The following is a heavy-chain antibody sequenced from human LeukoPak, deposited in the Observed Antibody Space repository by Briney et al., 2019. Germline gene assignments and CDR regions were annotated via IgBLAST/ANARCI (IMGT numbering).Heavy chain of an antibody. J-gene: IGHJ4*02. Sequence: GGSLRLSCAVSGFAFDSEAMSWVRQSPARGLEWVASISPGGGTIYYADSVKGRFTISRDNSSNSLYVQMNSLRAEDTAVYYCAKDQYVVVVPAAKDYWGQGTLVTVSS. V-gene: IGHV3-23*01. CDR3: AKDQYVVVVPAAKDY. CDR1: GFAFDSEA. CDR2: ISPGGGTI. D-gene: IGHD2-2*01.